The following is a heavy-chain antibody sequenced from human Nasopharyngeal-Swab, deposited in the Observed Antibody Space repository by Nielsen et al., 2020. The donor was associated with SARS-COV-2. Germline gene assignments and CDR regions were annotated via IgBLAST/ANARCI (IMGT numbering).Heavy chain of an antibody. CDR3: ARGGSPGNYFYYMDV. J-gene: IGHJ6*03. D-gene: IGHD3-10*01. Sequence: WIRQSPGKGLEWVAVISFDGRRTYYADSVKGRFTISRDNPQNTLYLQINSLRGEDTALFYCARGGSPGNYFYYMDVWGKGTTVTVSS. V-gene: IGHV3-30*04. CDR2: ISFDGRRT.